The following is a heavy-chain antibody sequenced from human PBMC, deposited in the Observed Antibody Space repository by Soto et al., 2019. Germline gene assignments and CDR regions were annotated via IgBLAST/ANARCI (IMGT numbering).Heavy chain of an antibody. CDR2: ISGSGGST. D-gene: IGHD3-22*01. CDR1: GFTFSSYA. V-gene: IGHV3-23*01. CDR3: AKANPITMIVVGLRGWFDP. J-gene: IGHJ5*02. Sequence: GGSLRLSCAASGFTFSSYAMSWVRQAPGKGLEWVSAISGSGGSTYYADSVKGRFTISRDNSKNTLYLQMNSLRAEDTAVYYCAKANPITMIVVGLRGWFDPWGQGTLVTVSS.